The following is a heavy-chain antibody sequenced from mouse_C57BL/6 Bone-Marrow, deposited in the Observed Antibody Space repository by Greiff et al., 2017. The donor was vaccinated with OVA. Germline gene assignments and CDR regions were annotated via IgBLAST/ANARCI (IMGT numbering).Heavy chain of an antibody. CDR2: IYPGGGYT. Sequence: QVQLQQSGAELVRPGPSVKMSCKASGYTFTNYWIGWAKQRPGHGLEWIGDIYPGGGYTNYNEKFKGKATLTADKSSSTAYMQFSSLTSEDSAIYYCARYYYGSRDYWGQGTTLTVSS. J-gene: IGHJ2*01. CDR1: GYTFTNYW. V-gene: IGHV1-63*01. CDR3: ARYYYGSRDY. D-gene: IGHD1-1*01.